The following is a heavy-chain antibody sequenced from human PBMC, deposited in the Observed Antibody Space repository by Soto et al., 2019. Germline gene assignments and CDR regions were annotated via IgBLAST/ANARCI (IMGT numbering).Heavy chain of an antibody. Sequence: GGSLRLSCAASGFTFSSYSMNWVRQAPGKGLEWVSYISSSSSTIYYADSVKGRFTISRDNAKNTLYLQMNSLRAEDTAVYYCARHPERIAQIGWFDPWGQGTLVTVSS. CDR2: ISSSSSTI. CDR3: ARHPERIAQIGWFDP. D-gene: IGHD6-13*01. CDR1: GFTFSSYS. J-gene: IGHJ5*02. V-gene: IGHV3-48*01.